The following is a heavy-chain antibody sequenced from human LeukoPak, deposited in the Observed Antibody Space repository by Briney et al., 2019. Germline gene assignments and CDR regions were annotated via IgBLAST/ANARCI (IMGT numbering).Heavy chain of an antibody. Sequence: PGGSLRLSCAASGFTFSSYAMHWVRQAPGKGLEWVAVISYDGSNKYYADSVKGRFTISRDNSKNTLYLQMNGLRAEDTAVYYCARARLRFLEWLSAVDYWGQGTLVTVSS. J-gene: IGHJ4*02. CDR1: GFTFSSYA. V-gene: IGHV3-30-3*01. D-gene: IGHD3-3*01. CDR3: ARARLRFLEWLSAVDY. CDR2: ISYDGSNK.